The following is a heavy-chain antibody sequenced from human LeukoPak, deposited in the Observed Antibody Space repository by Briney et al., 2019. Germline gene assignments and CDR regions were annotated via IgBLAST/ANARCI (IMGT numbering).Heavy chain of an antibody. CDR1: GGTFSSYA. CDR3: ATQMGGWYFSFDY. Sequence: SVKVSCKASGGTFSSYAISWVRQAPGQGLEWMGGIIPIFGTANYAQKFQGRVTITADESTSTAYMELSSLRSEDTAVYYCATQMGGWYFSFDYWGQGTLSPSPQ. CDR2: IIPIFGTA. D-gene: IGHD6-19*01. V-gene: IGHV1-69*13. J-gene: IGHJ4*02.